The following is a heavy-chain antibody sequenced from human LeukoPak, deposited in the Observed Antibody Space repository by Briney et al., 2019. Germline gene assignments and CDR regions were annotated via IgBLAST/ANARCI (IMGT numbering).Heavy chain of an antibody. CDR2: ISYDGSNK. V-gene: IGHV3-30*04. D-gene: IGHD2-2*01. CDR3: ARDGGDIVVVPAADYYYYGMDV. Sequence: GGSLRLSCAASGFTFSSYAMHWVRQAPGKGLEWVAVISYDGSNKYYADSVKGRFTISRDNSKNTLYLQMSSLRAEDTAVYYCARDGGDIVVVPAADYYYYGMDVWGKGTAVTVSS. J-gene: IGHJ6*04. CDR1: GFTFSSYA.